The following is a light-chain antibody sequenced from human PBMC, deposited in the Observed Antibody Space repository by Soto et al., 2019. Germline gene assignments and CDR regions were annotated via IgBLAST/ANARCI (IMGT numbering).Light chain of an antibody. Sequence: TRSRANVSLTRAERGSVSCGASQSVSSSNLAWYQQKPGQAPRLLIYGASTRATGIPARFNGSASGTEFTLTISSLQSEDFAVYYCRQYNNWPWTFGQGTKVDIK. CDR3: RQYNNWPWT. J-gene: IGKJ1*01. CDR2: GAS. CDR1: QSVSSSN. V-gene: IGKV3-15*01.